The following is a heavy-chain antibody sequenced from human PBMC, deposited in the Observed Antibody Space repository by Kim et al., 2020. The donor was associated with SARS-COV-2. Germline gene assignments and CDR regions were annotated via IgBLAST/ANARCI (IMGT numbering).Heavy chain of an antibody. D-gene: IGHD2-8*01. CDR1: GGSIKSDY. CDR3: ARDAKNGVDS. J-gene: IGHJ4*02. CDR2: MRYSESP. Sequence: SETLSLTCTVSGGSIKSDYWTWIRQPPGKGLEWIGFMRYSESPTYNPSLKSRVTFSMDTSKNQFSLILDSVTAADTAIYDCARDAKNGVDSGGQGALVIVSS. V-gene: IGHV4-59*01.